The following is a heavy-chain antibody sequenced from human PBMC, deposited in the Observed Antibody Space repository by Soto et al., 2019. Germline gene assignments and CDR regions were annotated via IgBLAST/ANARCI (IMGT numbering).Heavy chain of an antibody. CDR2: INPSGGST. Sequence: GASVKVSCKASGYTFTGYYMHWVRQAPGQGLEWMGIINPSGGSTSYAQKFQGRVTMTRDTSTSTVYMELSSLRSEDTAVYYCARAQGEIQLWLTYYYDSSGYHPCDYWGQGTLVTVSS. J-gene: IGHJ4*02. D-gene: IGHD3-22*01. CDR1: GYTFTGYY. CDR3: ARAQGEIQLWLTYYYDSSGYHPCDY. V-gene: IGHV1-46*01.